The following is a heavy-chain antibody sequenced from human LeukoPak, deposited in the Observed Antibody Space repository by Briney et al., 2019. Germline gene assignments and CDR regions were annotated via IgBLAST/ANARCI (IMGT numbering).Heavy chain of an antibody. CDR2: IRDDGSNK. V-gene: IGHV3-30*02. J-gene: IGHJ6*03. D-gene: IGHD3-10*01. CDR1: GFTFSSYG. CDR3: AKDSGLVYYYMDV. Sequence: GGSLRLSCAASGFTFSSYGMHWVRQAPGKGLEWVAFIRDDGSNKYYADSVKGRFTISRDNSKNTLYLQMNSLRAEDTAVYYCAKDSGLVYYYMDVWGKGTTVTVSS.